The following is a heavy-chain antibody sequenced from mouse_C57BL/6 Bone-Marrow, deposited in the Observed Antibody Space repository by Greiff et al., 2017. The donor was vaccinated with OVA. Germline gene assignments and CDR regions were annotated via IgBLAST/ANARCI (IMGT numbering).Heavy chain of an antibody. CDR3: ARLGIITTVVAKDYFDY. D-gene: IGHD1-1*01. J-gene: IGHJ2*01. Sequence: VQLQQSGPELVKPGASVKISCKASGYTFTDYYMNWVKQSHGKSLEWIGDINPNNGGTSYNQKFKGKATLTVDKSSSTAYMELRSLTSEDSAVYYCARLGIITTVVAKDYFDYWGQGTTLTVSS. CDR1: GYTFTDYY. V-gene: IGHV1-26*01. CDR2: INPNNGGT.